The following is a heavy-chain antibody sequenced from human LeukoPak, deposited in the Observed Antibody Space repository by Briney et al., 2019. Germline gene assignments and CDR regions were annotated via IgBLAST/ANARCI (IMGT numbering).Heavy chain of an antibody. J-gene: IGHJ4*02. CDR3: ARSRWLRLPDY. CDR1: GGSISSGDYY. Sequence: SETLSLTCTVSGGSISSGDYYRSWIRQPPGKGLEWIGYIYYSGSTYYNPSLKSRVTISVDTSKNQFSLKLSSVTAADTAVYYCARSRWLRLPDYWGQGTLVTVSS. CDR2: IYYSGST. D-gene: IGHD5-12*01. V-gene: IGHV4-30-4*08.